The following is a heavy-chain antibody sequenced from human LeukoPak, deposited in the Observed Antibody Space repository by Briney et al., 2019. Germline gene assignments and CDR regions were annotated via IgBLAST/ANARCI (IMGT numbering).Heavy chain of an antibody. Sequence: SVEVSCKASGGTFSSYAISWVRQAPGQGLEWMGGIIPIFGTANYAQKFQGRVTITADESTSTAYMELSSLRSEDTAVYYCARVPYDILTGYFRHYFDYWGQGTLVTVSS. V-gene: IGHV1-69*13. CDR2: IIPIFGTA. CDR1: GGTFSSYA. D-gene: IGHD3-9*01. CDR3: ARVPYDILTGYFRHYFDY. J-gene: IGHJ4*02.